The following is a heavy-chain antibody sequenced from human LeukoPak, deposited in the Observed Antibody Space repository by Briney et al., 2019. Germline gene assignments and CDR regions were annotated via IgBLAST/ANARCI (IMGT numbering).Heavy chain of an antibody. D-gene: IGHD1-26*01. CDR2: INSDGSST. V-gene: IGHV3-74*01. CDR1: GFTFTSYW. Sequence: GGSLRLSCVASGFTFTSYWMHWVRQAPGKGLVWVSRINSDGSSTNYADSVKGRFTISRDNAKNTLYLQMNSLRAEDTAVYYCARGRWRGSYYILDAFDIWGQGTMVTVSS. CDR3: ARGRWRGSYYILDAFDI. J-gene: IGHJ3*02.